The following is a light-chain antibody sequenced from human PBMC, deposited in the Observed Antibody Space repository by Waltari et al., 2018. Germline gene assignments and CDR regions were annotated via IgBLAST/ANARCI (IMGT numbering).Light chain of an antibody. CDR3: HQRSNWPIT. J-gene: IGKJ5*01. CDR2: GAS. V-gene: IGKV3-11*01. CDR1: QSVSSY. Sequence: EIVLTQSPATLSLSPGERATLSCRASQSVSSYLVWYQQKPGQTPRLLIYGASNRATGIPARFIGSGSGTDFTLTISSLESEDFAVYYCHQRSNWPITFGQGTRLEIK.